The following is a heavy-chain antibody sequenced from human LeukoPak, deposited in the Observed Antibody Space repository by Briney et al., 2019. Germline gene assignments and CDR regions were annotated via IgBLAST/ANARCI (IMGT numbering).Heavy chain of an antibody. CDR3: ARDYSPPHYYDSSGYFDS. Sequence: GGSLRLSCAASGFTFSSYAMSWVRQAPGKGLEWVSAISGSGGSTYYADSVKGRFTISRDNSKNTLYPQMNSLRAEDTAVYYCARDYSPPHYYDSSGYFDSWGQGTLVTVSS. V-gene: IGHV3-23*01. CDR1: GFTFSSYA. J-gene: IGHJ4*02. D-gene: IGHD3-22*01. CDR2: ISGSGGST.